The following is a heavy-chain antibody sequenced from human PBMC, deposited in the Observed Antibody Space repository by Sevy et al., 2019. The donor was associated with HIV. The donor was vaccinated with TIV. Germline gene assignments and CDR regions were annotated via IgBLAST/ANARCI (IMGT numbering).Heavy chain of an antibody. CDR2: INVYNDNT. J-gene: IGHJ4*02. Sequence: ASVKVSCKASGYTSTNYGISWVRQAPGQGLEWMGWINVYNDNTKYAQKVQGRITMATDTSTRTAYMDLRSLRSDDSAVYYCATYRTDNSGWFHFDHWGQGTLVTVSS. D-gene: IGHD6-13*01. V-gene: IGHV1-18*04. CDR3: ATYRTDNSGWFHFDH. CDR1: GYTSTNYG.